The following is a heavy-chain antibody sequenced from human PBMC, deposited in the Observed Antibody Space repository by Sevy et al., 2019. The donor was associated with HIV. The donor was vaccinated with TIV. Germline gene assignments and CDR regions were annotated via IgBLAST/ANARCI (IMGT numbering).Heavy chain of an antibody. CDR2: IYHSGST. J-gene: IGHJ5*02. V-gene: IGHV4-38-2*01. CDR1: GYSISSGYY. Sequence: SETLSLTCAVSGYSISSGYYWGWIRQPPGKGLEWIGSIYHSGSTYYNPSLKSRVTISVDTSKNQFSLKLSSVTAADTALYYCARGLGVVTAIPHGISNCFDPWGQGTLVTVSS. D-gene: IGHD2-21*02. CDR3: ARGLGVVTAIPHGISNCFDP.